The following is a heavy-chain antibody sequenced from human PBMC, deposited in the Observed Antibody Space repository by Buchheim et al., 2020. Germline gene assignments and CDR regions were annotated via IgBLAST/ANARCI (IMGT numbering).Heavy chain of an antibody. CDR2: IIPILGIA. J-gene: IGHJ6*02. D-gene: IGHD3-3*01. V-gene: IGHV1-69*04. CDR1: GGTFSSYA. Sequence: QVQLVQSGAEVKKPGSSVKVSCKASGGTFSSYAISWVRQAPGQGLEWMGRIIPILGIANYAQKFQGRVTITADKSTSPAYMELSSLRSEDTAVYYCARGISTIFGVVITSGMDVWGQGTT. CDR3: ARGISTIFGVVITSGMDV.